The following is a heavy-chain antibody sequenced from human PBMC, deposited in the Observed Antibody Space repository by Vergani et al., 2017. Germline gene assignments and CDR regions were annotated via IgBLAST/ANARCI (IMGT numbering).Heavy chain of an antibody. CDR2: ISSSSSRI. CDR1: GFTFSSYS. J-gene: IGHJ4*02. Sequence: EVQLVESGGGLVKPGGSLRLSCAASGFTFSSYSMNWVRQAPGKGLEWVSSISSSSSRIYYADSVKGRFTISRDNAKNSLYLQMNSLRAEDTAVYYCARIGSSGYYYGWGQGTLVTVSS. D-gene: IGHD3-22*01. CDR3: ARIGSSGYYYG. V-gene: IGHV3-21*01.